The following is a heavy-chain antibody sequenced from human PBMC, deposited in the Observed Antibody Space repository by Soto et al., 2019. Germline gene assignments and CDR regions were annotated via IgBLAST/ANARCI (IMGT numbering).Heavy chain of an antibody. CDR3: AKGRNGVDV. V-gene: IGHV3-23*01. Sequence: LRLSCAASGFTFSSYAMTWVRQAPGKGLEWVSAISENGDATHYADSVKGRFIISRDNSQNTLYLHMNSLRAEDTAVFYCAKGRNGVDVWGQGTTVTAP. J-gene: IGHJ6*02. CDR2: ISENGDAT. CDR1: GFTFSSYA.